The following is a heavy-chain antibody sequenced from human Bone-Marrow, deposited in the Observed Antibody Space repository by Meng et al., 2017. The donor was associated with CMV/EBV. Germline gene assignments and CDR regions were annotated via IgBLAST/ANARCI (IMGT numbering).Heavy chain of an antibody. CDR1: GYTFTSYY. V-gene: IGHV1-46*01. J-gene: IGHJ6*02. CDR3: AREGGSYLYYYYYGMDV. D-gene: IGHD1-26*01. CDR2: INPSSGST. Sequence: ASVKVSCKASGYTFTSYYMHWVRQAPGQGLEWMGIINPSSGSTSYAQKFQGRVTMTRDTSTSTVYMELSSLRSEDTAVYYCAREGGSYLYYYYYGMDVWGQGPTVTGSS.